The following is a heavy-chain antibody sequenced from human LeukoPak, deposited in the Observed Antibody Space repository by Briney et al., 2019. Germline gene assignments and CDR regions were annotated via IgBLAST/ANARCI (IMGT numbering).Heavy chain of an antibody. J-gene: IGHJ5*02. D-gene: IGHD3-9*01. Sequence: SETLSLTCAVYGGSFSGYYWSWIRQPPGKGLEWIGEINHSGSTNYNPSLKSRVTISVDTSKNQFSLKPSSVTAADTAVYYCASKTGSNWFDPWGRGTLVTVSS. CDR3: ASKTGSNWFDP. CDR2: INHSGST. V-gene: IGHV4-34*01. CDR1: GGSFSGYY.